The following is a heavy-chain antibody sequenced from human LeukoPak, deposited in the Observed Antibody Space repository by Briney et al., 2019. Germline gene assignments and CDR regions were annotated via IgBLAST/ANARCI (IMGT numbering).Heavy chain of an antibody. J-gene: IGHJ5*02. CDR1: GASTSDFY. V-gene: IGHV4-59*08. D-gene: IGHD3-10*01. CDR2: IFHTGST. CDR3: ARHPQEFRSDWFDP. Sequence: SETLSLTCTVSGASTSDFYWSWIRQSPEKGLEWLGYIFHTGSTNYNPSVKSRVTISMDTSKNQFSLRLNSVTAADTAVYYCARHPQEFRSDWFDPWGQGTLVTVSS.